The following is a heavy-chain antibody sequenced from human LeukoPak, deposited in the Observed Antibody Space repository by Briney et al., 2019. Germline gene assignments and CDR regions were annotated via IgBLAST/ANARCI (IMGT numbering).Heavy chain of an antibody. J-gene: IGHJ6*03. CDR3: ARGVDYWGPYYHYYMDV. CDR2: INHSGST. Sequence: PSETLSLTCAVYGGSFSGYYWSWIRQPPGKGLEWIGEINHSGSTNYNPSLKSRVTISVDTSKNQFSLKLSSVTAADTAVYYCARGVDYWGPYYHYYMDVWGKGTTVTVSS. D-gene: IGHD4-11*01. CDR1: GGSFSGYY. V-gene: IGHV4-34*01.